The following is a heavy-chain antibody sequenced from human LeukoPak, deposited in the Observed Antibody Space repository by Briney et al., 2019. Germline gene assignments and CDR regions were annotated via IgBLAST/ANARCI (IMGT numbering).Heavy chain of an antibody. CDR1: GYTFTSYD. J-gene: IGHJ6*02. CDR3: ARDVYYGLYGMDV. D-gene: IGHD3-10*01. Sequence: GASVKVSCKASGYTFTSYDINWVRQAPGQGLEWMGWINPNSGGTNYAQKFQGWVTMTRDTSISTAYMELSRLRSDDTAVYYCARDVYYGLYGMDVWGQGTTVTVSS. V-gene: IGHV1-2*04. CDR2: INPNSGGT.